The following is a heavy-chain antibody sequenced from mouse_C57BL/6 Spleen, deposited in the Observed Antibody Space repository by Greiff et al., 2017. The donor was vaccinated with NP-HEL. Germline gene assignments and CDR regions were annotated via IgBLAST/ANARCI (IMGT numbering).Heavy chain of an antibody. CDR3: ARADRRSYWYFDV. Sequence: VQLQQSGPELVKPGASVKIPCKASGYTFTDYNMDWVKQSHGKSLEWIGDINPNNGGTIYNQKFKGKATLTVDKSSSTAYMELRSLTSEDTAVYYCARADRRSYWYFDVWGTGTTVTVSS. CDR1: GYTFTDYN. J-gene: IGHJ1*03. V-gene: IGHV1-18*01. CDR2: INPNNGGT.